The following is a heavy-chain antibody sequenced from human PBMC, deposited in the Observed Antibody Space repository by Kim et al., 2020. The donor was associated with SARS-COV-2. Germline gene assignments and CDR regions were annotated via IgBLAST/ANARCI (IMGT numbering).Heavy chain of an antibody. V-gene: IGHV4-4*02. Sequence: NPSLRSRVTRSEDKSKNQFSLKLSAVTAADTAVYYCASEIVRGDLYYVDYWGQGTLVTVSS. CDR3: ASEIVRGDLYYVDY. J-gene: IGHJ4*02. D-gene: IGHD3-10*01.